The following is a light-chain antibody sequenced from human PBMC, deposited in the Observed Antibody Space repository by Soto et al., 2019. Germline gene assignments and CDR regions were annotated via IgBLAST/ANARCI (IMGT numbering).Light chain of an antibody. Sequence: DLQRTQSPSTLSGSVGDRVTITCPASQTISSWLAWYQQKPGKAPKLLIYKASTLKSGVPSRFSGSGSGTYFTLTISSLQPDDLATYYCQQSYTTPLTFGGGTNEDIK. V-gene: IGKV1-5*03. CDR3: QQSYTTPLT. CDR2: KAS. CDR1: QTISSW. J-gene: IGKJ4*01.